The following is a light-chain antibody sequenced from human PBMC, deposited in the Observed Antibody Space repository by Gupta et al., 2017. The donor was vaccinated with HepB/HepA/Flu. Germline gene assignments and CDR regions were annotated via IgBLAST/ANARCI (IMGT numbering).Light chain of an antibody. Sequence: EIVLTQSPGTLSLSPGERATLACRASQNVRRNLAWYQQKPGQPPRLLMYVASTRASTVPARFSGTGSGTDFTLTISSLQSEDFGVYFCQQYNDWPLSVGGGTKVEIK. CDR2: VAS. CDR3: QQYNDWPLS. CDR1: QNVRRN. V-gene: IGKV3-15*01. J-gene: IGKJ4*01.